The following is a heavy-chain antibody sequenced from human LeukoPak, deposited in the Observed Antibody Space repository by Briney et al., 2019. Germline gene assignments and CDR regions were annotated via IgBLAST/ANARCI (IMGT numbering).Heavy chain of an antibody. CDR3: ARGVWTFDY. J-gene: IGHJ4*02. D-gene: IGHD3/OR15-3a*01. CDR2: ISTGGDTI. CDR1: GFTFSDYE. V-gene: IGHV3-48*03. Sequence: PGGSLRLSCVASGFTFSDYEMNWVRQAPGKGLEWISYISTGGDTIHYADSVKGRFTISRDNAKNSLYLQMNSLRAEDTAVYYCARGVWTFDYWGQGTLVTVSS.